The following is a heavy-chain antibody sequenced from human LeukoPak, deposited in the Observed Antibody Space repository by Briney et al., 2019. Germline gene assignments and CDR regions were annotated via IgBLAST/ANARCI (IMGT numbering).Heavy chain of an antibody. V-gene: IGHV3-30*04. CDR3: ARSLATSYYYMDV. D-gene: IGHD5-12*01. CDR1: GFTFSNYA. CDR2: ISYDGSNK. J-gene: IGHJ6*03. Sequence: GGSLRLSCAASGFTFSNYAMHWVRQAPGKGLEWVAVISYDGSNKFYADSVKGRFTISRDNSKNTLHLQMNSLRAEDTAVYYCARSLATSYYYMDVWGKGTTVTVSS.